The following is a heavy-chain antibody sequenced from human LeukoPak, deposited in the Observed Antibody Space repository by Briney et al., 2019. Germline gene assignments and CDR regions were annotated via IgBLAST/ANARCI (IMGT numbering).Heavy chain of an antibody. D-gene: IGHD6-13*01. J-gene: IGHJ4*02. CDR2: ISGSGGST. CDR1: GFTFSSYA. CDR3: ARDLEAAGVLPLDY. Sequence: GGSLRLSCAASGFTFSSYAMSWVRQAPGKGLEWVSAISGSGGSTYYADSVKGRFTISRDNSKKTLYLQMNSLRAEDTAVYYCARDLEAAGVLPLDYWGQGTLVTVSS. V-gene: IGHV3-23*01.